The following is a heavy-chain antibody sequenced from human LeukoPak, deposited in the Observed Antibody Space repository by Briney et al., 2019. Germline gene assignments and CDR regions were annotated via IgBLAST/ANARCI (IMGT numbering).Heavy chain of an antibody. J-gene: IGHJ4*02. V-gene: IGHV3-30*02. D-gene: IGHD6-19*01. CDR2: IRYDGSNK. CDR3: AKDPSGYSSGWYGYYFDY. Sequence: GGSLRLSCAASGFTFNRHGMHWVRQAPGKGLEWVAFIRYDGSNKYYADSVKGRFTISRDNSKNTLYLQMNSLRAEDTAVYYCAKDPSGYSSGWYGYYFDYWGQGTLVTVSS. CDR1: GFTFNRHG.